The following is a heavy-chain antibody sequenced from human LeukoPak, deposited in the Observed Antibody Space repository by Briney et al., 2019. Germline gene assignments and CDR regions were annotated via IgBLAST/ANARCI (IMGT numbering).Heavy chain of an antibody. Sequence: GGSLRLSCAASGFTFSSYGMHWVRQAPGKGLEWVGDIWYDGSNNYYADSVKGRFTISRDNSKNTLCLQMNSLRAEDTAVYYCARDFRYSGYEGIDYWGQGTLVTVSS. CDR2: IWYDGSNN. J-gene: IGHJ4*02. D-gene: IGHD5-12*01. CDR1: GFTFSSYG. V-gene: IGHV3-33*01. CDR3: ARDFRYSGYEGIDY.